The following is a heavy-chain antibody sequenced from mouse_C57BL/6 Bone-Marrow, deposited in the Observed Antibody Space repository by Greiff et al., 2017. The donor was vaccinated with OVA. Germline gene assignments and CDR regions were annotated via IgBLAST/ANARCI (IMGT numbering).Heavy chain of an antibody. J-gene: IGHJ3*01. V-gene: IGHV5-6*01. CDR2: ISSGGSYT. D-gene: IGHD1-1*01. CDR1: GFTFSSYG. CDR3: ARHCGSSPFAY. Sequence: EVKLVESGGDLVKPGGSLKLSCAASGFTFSSYGMSWVRQTPDKRLEWVATISSGGSYTYYPDSVKGRFTISSDNAKNTLYLQMSSLKSEDTAMYYCARHCGSSPFAYWGQGTLVTVSA.